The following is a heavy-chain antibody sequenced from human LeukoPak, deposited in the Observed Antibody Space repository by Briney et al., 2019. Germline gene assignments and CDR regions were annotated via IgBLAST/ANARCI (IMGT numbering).Heavy chain of an antibody. CDR3: ARDVDVVVVAAPDY. Sequence: ASVKVSCKASGYTFTGYYMHWVRQAPGQGLEWMGRINPNSGGTNYAQKFQGRVTMTRDTSISTAYMELSRLRSDDTAVYYCARDVDVVVVAAPDYWGQGTLVTVSS. V-gene: IGHV1-2*06. CDR1: GYTFTGYY. CDR2: INPNSGGT. J-gene: IGHJ4*02. D-gene: IGHD2-15*01.